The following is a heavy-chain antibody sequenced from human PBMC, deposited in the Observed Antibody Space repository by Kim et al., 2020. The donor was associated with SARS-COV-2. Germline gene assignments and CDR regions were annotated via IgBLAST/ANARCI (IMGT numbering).Heavy chain of an antibody. CDR1: GGSFSGYY. V-gene: IGHV4-34*01. CDR2: INHSGST. Sequence: SETLSLTCAVYGGSFSGYYWSWIRQPPGKGLEWIGEINHSGSTNYNPSLKSRVTISVDTSKNQFSLKVSSVTAADTAVYYCARCFPYYYDSSGYYNGYWGQGTLVIVSS. D-gene: IGHD3-22*01. CDR3: ARCFPYYYDSSGYYNGY. J-gene: IGHJ4*02.